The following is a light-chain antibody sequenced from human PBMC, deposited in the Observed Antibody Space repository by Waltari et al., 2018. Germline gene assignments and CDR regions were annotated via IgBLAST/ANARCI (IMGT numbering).Light chain of an antibody. V-gene: IGLV1-40*01. J-gene: IGLJ2*01. CDR2: GNR. Sequence: QSVLTQPPSVSGAPGQRVNISCTGSSSNSGAGYDVPWYQQRPGTAHKLLIYGNRNRPSGVPDRFSGSKSGTSASLAITGLQAEDEADYYCQSYDSSLSGSVVFGGGTKLTVL. CDR3: QSYDSSLSGSVV. CDR1: SSNSGAGYD.